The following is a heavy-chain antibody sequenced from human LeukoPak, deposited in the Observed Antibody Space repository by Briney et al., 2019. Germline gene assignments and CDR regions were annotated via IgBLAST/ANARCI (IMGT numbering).Heavy chain of an antibody. J-gene: IGHJ4*02. D-gene: IGHD1-14*01. CDR3: VRGSLNPYYDY. CDR1: GFTFSSYA. Sequence: GGSLRLSCAASGFTFSSYAMHWVRQAPGKGLEYVSAISSNGGSTYYANSVKGRFTISRDNSKNTLYLQMGSLRAEDMAVYYCVRGSLNPYYDYWGQGTLVTVSS. V-gene: IGHV3-64*01. CDR2: ISSNGGST.